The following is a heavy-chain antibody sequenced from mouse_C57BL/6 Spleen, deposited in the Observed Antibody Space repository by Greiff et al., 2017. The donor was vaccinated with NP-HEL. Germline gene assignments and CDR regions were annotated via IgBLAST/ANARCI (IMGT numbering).Heavy chain of an antibody. J-gene: IGHJ1*03. CDR1: GFTFSSYA. CDR3: ARRRAYDYDEGYFDV. V-gene: IGHV5-4*03. D-gene: IGHD2-4*01. Sequence: EVKLQESGGGLVKPGGSLKLSCAASGFTFSSYAMSWVRQTPEKRLEWVATISDGGSYTYYPDNVKGRFTISRDNAKNNLYLQMSHLKSEDTAMYYCARRRAYDYDEGYFDVWGTGTTVTVSS. CDR2: ISDGGSYT.